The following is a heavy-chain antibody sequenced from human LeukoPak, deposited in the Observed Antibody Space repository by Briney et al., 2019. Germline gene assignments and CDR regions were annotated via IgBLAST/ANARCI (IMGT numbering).Heavy chain of an antibody. Sequence: SCKASGYTFTGYYMHWVRQAPGKGLEWVAIISYDGTNENYGDSVKGRFTISRDNSKSTLYLHMNSLRHDDTAVYYCAKDSGGSVLEDWGHGSLVIVSS. CDR1: GYTFTGYY. D-gene: IGHD2-15*01. CDR3: AKDSGGSVLED. CDR2: ISYDGTNE. J-gene: IGHJ4*01. V-gene: IGHV3-30*18.